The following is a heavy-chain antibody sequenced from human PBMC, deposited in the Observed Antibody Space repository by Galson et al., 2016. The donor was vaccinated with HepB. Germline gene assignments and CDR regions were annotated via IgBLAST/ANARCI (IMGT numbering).Heavy chain of an antibody. CDR2: IDPSDSYT. CDR3: ARQAPPYDILTGYYNGGDDAFDI. V-gene: IGHV5-10-1*01. D-gene: IGHD3-9*01. Sequence: QSGAEVKKPGESLRISCKGSGYSFTNYWISWVRQMPGKGLEWMGRIDPSDSYTNYSPSFQGHVTISADKSISTAYLQWSSLKASDTAMYYCARQAPPYDILTGYYNGGDDAFDIWGQGTMVTVSS. CDR1: GYSFTNYW. J-gene: IGHJ3*02.